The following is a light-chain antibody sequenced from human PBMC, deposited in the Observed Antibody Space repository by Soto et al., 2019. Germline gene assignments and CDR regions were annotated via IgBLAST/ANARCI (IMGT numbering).Light chain of an antibody. CDR1: TGAVTSDYY. J-gene: IGLJ3*02. V-gene: IGLV7-43*01. Sequence: QAVVTQEPSLTVSPGGTVTLTCALTTGAVTSDYYPNWFQRRPGQALRTLIYRTSNNHSWTPARFSGSLLGGKAALTLSGVQPEDEADYYCVLLHGGAWVFGGGTKVTVL. CDR3: VLLHGGAWV. CDR2: RTS.